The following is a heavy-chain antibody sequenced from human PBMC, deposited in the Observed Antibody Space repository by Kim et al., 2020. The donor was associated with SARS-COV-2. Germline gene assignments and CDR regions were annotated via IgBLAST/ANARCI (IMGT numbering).Heavy chain of an antibody. CDR1: GFTFSSYW. Sequence: GGSLRLSCVASGFTFSSYWMHWVRQAPGKGLVWVSHIRVDETSTNDADSVKGRFTITRDNAKNTLYLQMNSGRAEDTAVYYCARSNGFDPWGQGTLVTVSS. V-gene: IGHV3-74*01. CDR2: IRVDETST. J-gene: IGHJ5*02. CDR3: ARSNGFDP.